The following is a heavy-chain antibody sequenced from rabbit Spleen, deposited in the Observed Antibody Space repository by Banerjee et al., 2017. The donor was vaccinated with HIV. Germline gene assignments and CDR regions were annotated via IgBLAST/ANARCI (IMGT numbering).Heavy chain of an antibody. CDR3: ARDNDSSNRWYFGL. V-gene: IGHV1S7*01. CDR2: IDPVFGIT. CDR1: GFSISSYY. J-gene: IGHJ4*01. D-gene: IGHD1-1*01. Sequence: QLEESAGGLVQPGGSLTLTCTASGFSISSYYMNWVRQAPGKGLEWIGYIDPVFGITYYANWVNGRFSISRENAQNTVFLQMTSLTAADTATYFCARDNDSSNRWYFGLWGPGTLVTVS.